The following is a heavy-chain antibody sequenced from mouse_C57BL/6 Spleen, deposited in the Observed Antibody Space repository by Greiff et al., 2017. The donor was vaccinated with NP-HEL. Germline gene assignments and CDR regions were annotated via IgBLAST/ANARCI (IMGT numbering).Heavy chain of an antibody. J-gene: IGHJ3*01. V-gene: IGHV1-82*01. CDR3: ARSIYYDYDGGFAY. Sequence: QVQLKEPGPELVKPGASVKISCKASGYAFSSSWMNWVKQRPGKGLEWIGRIYPGDGDTNYNGKFKGKATLTADKSSSTAYMQLSSLTSEDSAVYFCARSIYYDYDGGFAYWGQGTLVTVSA. D-gene: IGHD2-4*01. CDR1: GYAFSSSW. CDR2: IYPGDGDT.